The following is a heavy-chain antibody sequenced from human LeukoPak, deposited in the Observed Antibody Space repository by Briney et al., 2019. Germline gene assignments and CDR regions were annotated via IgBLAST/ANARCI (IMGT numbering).Heavy chain of an antibody. D-gene: IGHD5-12*01. CDR2: IKPDGSEK. V-gene: IGHV3-7*05. CDR1: GFTFSRYW. CDR3: ARDNSGSDPEHWAR. Sequence: GGSLRLSCAASGFTFSRYWMSWVRQAPGKGLEWVANIKPDGSEKYSVDSVKGRFTISRDNAKNSLYLQMNSLRAEDTAVYYCARDNSGSDPEHWARWGQGTLVLVSS. J-gene: IGHJ4*02.